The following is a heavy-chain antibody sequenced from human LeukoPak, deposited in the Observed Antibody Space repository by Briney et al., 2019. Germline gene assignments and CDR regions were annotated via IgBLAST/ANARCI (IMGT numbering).Heavy chain of an antibody. CDR1: GFTFSSYG. CDR2: IRYDGSNK. J-gene: IGHJ4*02. CDR3: AKNQSTHYDFWSGYYGFDY. D-gene: IGHD3-3*01. V-gene: IGHV3-30*02. Sequence: GGSLRLSCAASGFTFSSYGMHWVRQAPGKGLEWVAFIRYDGSNKYYADSVKGRFTISRDNSKNTLYLQMNSLRAEDTAVYYCAKNQSTHYDFWSGYYGFDYWGQGTLVTVSS.